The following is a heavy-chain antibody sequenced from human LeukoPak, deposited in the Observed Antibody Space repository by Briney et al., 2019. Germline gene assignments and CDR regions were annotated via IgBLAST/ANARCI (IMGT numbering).Heavy chain of an antibody. CDR1: GYTLTELS. Sequence: ASVKVSCKVSGYTLTELSMHWVRQAPGKGLEWMGGFDPEDGETIYAQKFQGRVTMTEDTSTDTAYMELSSLRSEDTAVYYCETVHPGYYGGNLYNGFDPWGQGTLVTVSS. D-gene: IGHD4-23*01. CDR2: FDPEDGET. V-gene: IGHV1-24*01. J-gene: IGHJ5*02. CDR3: ETVHPGYYGGNLYNGFDP.